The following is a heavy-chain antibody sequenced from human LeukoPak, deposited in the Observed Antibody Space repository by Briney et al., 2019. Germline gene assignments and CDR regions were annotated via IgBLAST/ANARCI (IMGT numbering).Heavy chain of an antibody. CDR2: INPNSGGT. Sequence: ASVKVSCKASGYTFTGYYVHWVRQAPGQGLEWMGWINPNSGGTNYAQKFQGRVTMTRDTSISTAYMELSRLRSDDTAVYYCARAIVVVPAALVGYWGQGTLVTVSS. J-gene: IGHJ4*02. CDR1: GYTFTGYY. D-gene: IGHD2-2*01. CDR3: ARAIVVVPAALVGY. V-gene: IGHV1-2*02.